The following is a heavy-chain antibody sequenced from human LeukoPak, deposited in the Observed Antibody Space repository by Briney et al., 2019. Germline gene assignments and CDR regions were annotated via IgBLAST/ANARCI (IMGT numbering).Heavy chain of an antibody. D-gene: IGHD6-13*01. Sequence: PGGSLRLSCAASGFTFSSYAMHWVRQAPGKGLEWVAVISYDGSNKYYADSVKGRFTISRDNSKNTLYLQMNSLRAEDTAVYYCARGQQLVDYFDHWGQGTLVTVSS. CDR1: GFTFSSYA. V-gene: IGHV3-30-3*01. J-gene: IGHJ4*02. CDR2: ISYDGSNK. CDR3: ARGQQLVDYFDH.